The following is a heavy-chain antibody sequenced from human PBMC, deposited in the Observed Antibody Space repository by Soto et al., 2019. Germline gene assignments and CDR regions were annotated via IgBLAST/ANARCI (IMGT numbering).Heavy chain of an antibody. CDR1: GFTVSSSY. D-gene: IGHD4-17*01. CDR3: AREGPVTPFDY. Sequence: QPVGSLRLSCAASGFTVSSSYMSWVRQAPGEGLEWVSVLYTTGNAYYADSVKGRFTISRDNSKNTLYLQMNSLRAEDTAVYYCAREGPVTPFDYWGQGTLVTVSS. J-gene: IGHJ4*02. CDR2: LYTTGNA. V-gene: IGHV3-53*01.